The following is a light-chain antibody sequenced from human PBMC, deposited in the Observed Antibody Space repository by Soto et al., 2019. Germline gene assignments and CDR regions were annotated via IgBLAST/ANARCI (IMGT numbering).Light chain of an antibody. CDR2: LNSDGSH. CDR1: SGHSIYA. J-gene: IGLJ2*01. Sequence: QSVLTQSPSASASLGASVKLTCTLSSGHSIYAIAWHQQQPEKGPRYLMKLNSDGSHSKGDGIHDRFSGSSSGAERYLTISSLQSEDEADYYCKTWGTGIIVFGGGTKLTVL. CDR3: KTWGTGIIV. V-gene: IGLV4-69*01.